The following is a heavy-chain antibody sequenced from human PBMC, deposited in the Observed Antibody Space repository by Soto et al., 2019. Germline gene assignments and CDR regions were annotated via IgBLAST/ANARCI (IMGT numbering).Heavy chain of an antibody. CDR2: IIPIFGTA. CDR1: GGTFSSYA. CDR3: TLRTTMIVGTAYFQH. Sequence: GASVKVSCKASGGTFSSYAISLVRQAPGQGLEWMGGIIPIFGTANYAQKFQGRVTITADESTSTAYMELSSLRSEDTAVYDCTLRTTMIVGTAYFQHWGQGTLVTVSS. D-gene: IGHD3-22*01. V-gene: IGHV1-69*13. J-gene: IGHJ1*01.